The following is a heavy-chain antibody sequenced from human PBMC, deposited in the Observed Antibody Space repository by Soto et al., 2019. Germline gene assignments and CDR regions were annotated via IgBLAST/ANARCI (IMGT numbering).Heavy chain of an antibody. CDR2: ISGSGGST. V-gene: IGHV3-23*01. CDR1: GFTFSSYA. D-gene: IGHD5-12*01. J-gene: IGHJ4*02. CDR3: AKHIVVTMRFDY. Sequence: PGGSLRLSCAASGFTFSSYAMSWVRQAPGKGLEWVSAISGSGGSTYYADSVKGRFTISRDNSKTTLYLQMNSLRAEDTAVYYCAKHIVVTMRFDYWGQGTLVTVSA.